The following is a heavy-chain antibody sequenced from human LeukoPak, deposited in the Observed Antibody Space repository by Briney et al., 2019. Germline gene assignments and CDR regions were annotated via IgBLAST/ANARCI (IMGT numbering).Heavy chain of an antibody. V-gene: IGHV4-59*08. CDR2: VFYSGST. Sequence: PSETLSLTCTVSGGSITGYYWSWIRQPPGKGLEWIGYVFYSGSTNYNPSLKSRVTISVDTSKNRFSLNLSSVTAADTAVYYCARRSTSFNYAMDVWGQGTTVTVSS. J-gene: IGHJ6*02. D-gene: IGHD2/OR15-2a*01. CDR1: GGSITGYY. CDR3: ARRSTSFNYAMDV.